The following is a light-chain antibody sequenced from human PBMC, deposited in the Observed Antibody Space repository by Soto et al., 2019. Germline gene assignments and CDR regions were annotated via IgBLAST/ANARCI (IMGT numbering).Light chain of an antibody. V-gene: IGLV2-11*01. CDR2: DVT. Sequence: QSALTQPRSVSGSPGQSVTISCTGTSSDVGNYNYVSWFQQHPGKAPKLMIYDVTKRPSGVPDRFSGSKSGNTASLTISGLQAQHDAHYSCSSHPGSYPDVFGTGT. CDR1: SSDVGNYNY. CDR3: SSHPGSYPDV. J-gene: IGLJ1*01.